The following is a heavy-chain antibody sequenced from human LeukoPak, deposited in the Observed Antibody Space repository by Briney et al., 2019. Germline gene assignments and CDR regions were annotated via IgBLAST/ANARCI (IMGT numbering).Heavy chain of an antibody. CDR3: ARARARIAAAGTSWFDP. CDR1: GYTFTSYD. J-gene: IGHJ5*02. D-gene: IGHD6-13*01. Sequence: ASVKVSCKASGYTFTSYDINLVRQATGQGLEWMGWMNPNSGNTGYAQKFQGRVTMTRNTSISTAYMELSSLRSEDTAVYYCARARARIAAAGTSWFDPWGQGTLVTVSS. CDR2: MNPNSGNT. V-gene: IGHV1-8*01.